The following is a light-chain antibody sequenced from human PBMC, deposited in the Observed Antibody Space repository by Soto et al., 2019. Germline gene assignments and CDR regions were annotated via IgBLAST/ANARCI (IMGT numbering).Light chain of an antibody. V-gene: IGKV3-20*01. J-gene: IGKJ5*01. Sequence: EIVLTQSPVTLSLSPGERATLSCRASESVSSNYLAWYQQKPGQAPRLLIYGASSRATGIPDRFSGSGSGRDFTLTISRLEPEDFAVYYCQQYGSSPPIAFGQGTRLEIK. CDR3: QQYGSSPPIA. CDR1: ESVSSNY. CDR2: GAS.